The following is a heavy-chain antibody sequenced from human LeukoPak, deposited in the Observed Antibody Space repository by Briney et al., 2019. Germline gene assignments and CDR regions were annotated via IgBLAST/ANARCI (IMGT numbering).Heavy chain of an antibody. D-gene: IGHD5-12*01. CDR3: AREKRYSGYGTQAYGMDV. CDR2: INPSGGST. V-gene: IGHV1-46*01. J-gene: IGHJ6*02. CDR1: GYSFTAYY. Sequence: ASVMVSCKASGYSFTAYYIHWVRQAPGQGLEWMGIINPSGGSTSYAQKFQGRVTMTRDTSTSTVYMELSSLRSEDTAVYYCAREKRYSGYGTQAYGMDVWGQGTTVTVSS.